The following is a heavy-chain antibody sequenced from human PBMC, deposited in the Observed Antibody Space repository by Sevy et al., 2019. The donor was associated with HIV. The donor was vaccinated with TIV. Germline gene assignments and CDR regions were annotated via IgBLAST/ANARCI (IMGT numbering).Heavy chain of an antibody. Sequence: GGSLRLSCAASGFTFSSYAMHWVRQAPGKGLEWVAVISYDGSNKYYADSVKGRFTISRDNSKNTLYLQMNSLRAEDTAVYYCAGGSGFWSGYYYGMDVWGQGTTVTVSS. V-gene: IGHV3-30*04. CDR1: GFTFSSYA. D-gene: IGHD3-3*01. CDR3: AGGSGFWSGYYYGMDV. CDR2: ISYDGSNK. J-gene: IGHJ6*02.